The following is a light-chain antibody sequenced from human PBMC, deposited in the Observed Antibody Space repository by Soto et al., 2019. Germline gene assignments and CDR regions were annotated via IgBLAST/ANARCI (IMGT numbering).Light chain of an antibody. V-gene: IGKV3-15*01. CDR1: QSITTN. J-gene: IGKJ1*01. CDR2: GAS. CDR3: QQYNDWPPKRT. Sequence: EVVRTQSPVTLSVSPGERATLSCRASQSITTNLAWYQQKPGQAPRLLIYGASTRATGVPARFSGSGSGTQFTLTITSLQSEDFAVYYCQQYNDWPPKRTFGQGTRVDFK.